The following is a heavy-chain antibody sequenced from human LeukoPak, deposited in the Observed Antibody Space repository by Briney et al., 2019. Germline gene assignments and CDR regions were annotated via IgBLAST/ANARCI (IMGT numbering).Heavy chain of an antibody. D-gene: IGHD3-3*01. CDR3: ARDPYSVTIFGVVSGWFDP. CDR1: GFTFSSYS. J-gene: IGHJ5*02. V-gene: IGHV3-48*01. CDR2: ISSSSSTI. Sequence: PGGSLRLSCAASGFTFSSYSMNWVRQAPGKGLEWGSYISSSSSTIHYADSVKGPFTISRDNAKTSLYLQMNSLRAEDTAVYYCARDPYSVTIFGVVSGWFDPWGQGTLVTVSS.